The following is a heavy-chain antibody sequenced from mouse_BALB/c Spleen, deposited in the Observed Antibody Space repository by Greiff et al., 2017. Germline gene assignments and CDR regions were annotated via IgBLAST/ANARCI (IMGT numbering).Heavy chain of an antibody. J-gene: IGHJ2*01. CDR3: ARGLVTTVGDFDY. D-gene: IGHD1-1*01. V-gene: IGHV5-6-5*01. Sequence: DVQLVESGGGLVKPGGSLKLSCAASGFTFSSYAMSWVRQTPEKRLEWVASISSGGSTYYPDSVKGRFTISRDNARNILYLQMSSLRSEDTAMYYCARGLVTTVGDFDYWGQGTTLTVSS. CDR2: ISSGGST. CDR1: GFTFSSYA.